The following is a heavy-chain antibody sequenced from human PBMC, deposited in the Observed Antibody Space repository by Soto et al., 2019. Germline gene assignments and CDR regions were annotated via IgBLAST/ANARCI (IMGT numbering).Heavy chain of an antibody. V-gene: IGHV3-33*06. Sequence: QVQLVESGGGVVQPGRSLRLSCVASGFAFSGYGMHWVRQTPGKGLEWVAFMWSDGSTEYYADFVKGRFTISRDNSKNTVYLQLESLRAEDTAVFYCAKGAKTIPSGYNYFDYWGQGTLVTVSS. J-gene: IGHJ4*02. D-gene: IGHD3-22*01. CDR3: AKGAKTIPSGYNYFDY. CDR1: GFAFSGYG. CDR2: MWSDGSTE.